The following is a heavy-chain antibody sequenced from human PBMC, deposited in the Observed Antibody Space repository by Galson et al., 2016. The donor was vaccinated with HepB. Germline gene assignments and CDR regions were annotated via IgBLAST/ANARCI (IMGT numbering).Heavy chain of an antibody. D-gene: IGHD3-3*01. CDR2: IDLAKEKT. V-gene: IGHV1-3*01. CDR1: GYSFTSYS. J-gene: IGHJ5*02. Sequence: SVKVSCKASGYSFTSYSIHWPRQAPGQGLEWMGLIDLAKEKTLYSGKFQGRVIIARDISATTVHMDLSSLRYEDTAVYYCARSDHTVWSRGPKYDWLGPWGQGTLVTVSS. CDR3: ARSDHTVWSRGPKYDWLGP.